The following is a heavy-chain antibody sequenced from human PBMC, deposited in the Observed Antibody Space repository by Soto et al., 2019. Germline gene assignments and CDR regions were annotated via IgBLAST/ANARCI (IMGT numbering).Heavy chain of an antibody. CDR3: ARGEGNDFWSGHYYY. CDR1: GGSISSYY. V-gene: IGHV4-59*01. Sequence: SETLSLTGTVSGGSISSYYWSWIRQPPGKGLEWIGYIYYSGSTNYNPSLKSRVTISVDTSKNQFSLKLSSVTAADTAVYYCARGEGNDFWSGHYYYWGQGTLVTVSS. D-gene: IGHD3-3*01. CDR2: IYYSGST. J-gene: IGHJ4*02.